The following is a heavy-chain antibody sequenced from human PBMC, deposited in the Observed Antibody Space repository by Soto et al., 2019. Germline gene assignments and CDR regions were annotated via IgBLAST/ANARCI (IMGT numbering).Heavy chain of an antibody. CDR1: GYSFTSYW. CDR3: AIPMSTVVVTAIPSAGGAFDI. V-gene: IGHV5-51*01. J-gene: IGHJ3*02. CDR2: IYPGDSDT. Sequence: EVQLVQSGAEVKKPGESLKISCKGSGYSFTSYWIGWVRQMPGKGLEWMGIIYPGDSDTRYSPSFQGQVTISADKSISTAYLQWSSLKASDTAMYYCAIPMSTVVVTAIPSAGGAFDIWGQGTMVTVSS. D-gene: IGHD2-21*02.